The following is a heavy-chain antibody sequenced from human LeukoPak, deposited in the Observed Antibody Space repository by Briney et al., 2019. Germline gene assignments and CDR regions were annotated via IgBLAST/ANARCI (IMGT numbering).Heavy chain of an antibody. V-gene: IGHV3-23*01. CDR3: ANLWLRGPNGVDP. D-gene: IGHD6-19*01. CDR1: GFTFSSYA. Sequence: GGSLRLSCAASGFTFSSYAMSWVGQAPGKGLEWVSGISGSGGSTYYADSVKGRFTISRDNSKKPLYLQMNSLRAEDTAVYYCANLWLRGPNGVDPWGQGTLVTVSS. CDR2: ISGSGGST. J-gene: IGHJ5*02.